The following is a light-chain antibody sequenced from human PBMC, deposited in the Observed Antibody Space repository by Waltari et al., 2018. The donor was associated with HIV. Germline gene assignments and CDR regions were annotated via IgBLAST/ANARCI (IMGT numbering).Light chain of an antibody. J-gene: IGLJ3*02. CDR3: QSYDRSIQV. V-gene: IGLV6-57*01. CDR1: SGCLDDNY. CDR2: EDK. Sequence: NFMLTQPHSVSEFPGKTLTISCPRSSGCLDDNYVHWYQQRPGSPPIIVIYEDKQRPAGVPDRFSGSIGSSSNSASLTISGLKTEDEGDYYCQSYDRSIQVFGGGTKLTVL.